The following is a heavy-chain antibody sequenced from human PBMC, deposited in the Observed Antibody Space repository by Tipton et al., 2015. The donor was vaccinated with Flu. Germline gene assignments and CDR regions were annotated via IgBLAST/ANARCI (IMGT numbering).Heavy chain of an antibody. J-gene: IGHJ5*02. CDR2: IGTAGDT. CDR1: GFTFSSYD. CDR3: ARGDSRLGFDP. V-gene: IGHV3-13*01. Sequence: SLRLSCAASGFTFSSYDMHWVRQATGKGLEWVSAIGTAGDTYYPGSVKGRFTISRENAKNSLYLQMNSLRAGDTAVYYCARGDSRLGFDPWGQGTLVTVSS.